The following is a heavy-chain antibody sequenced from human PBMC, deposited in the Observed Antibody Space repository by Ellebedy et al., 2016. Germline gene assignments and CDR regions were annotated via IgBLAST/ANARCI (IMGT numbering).Heavy chain of an antibody. CDR2: IWDDGSDK. D-gene: IGHD4-17*01. CDR1: GFTFSSYG. Sequence: GGSLRLSXAAPGFTFSSYGIHWVRQAPGKGLEWVAVIWDDGSDKYYADSVKGRFTISRDNSKNTLYLQMNSLRVEDTAVYYCARDFNYGADAGVFDIWGQGIMVTVSS. CDR3: ARDFNYGADAGVFDI. V-gene: IGHV3-33*01. J-gene: IGHJ3*02.